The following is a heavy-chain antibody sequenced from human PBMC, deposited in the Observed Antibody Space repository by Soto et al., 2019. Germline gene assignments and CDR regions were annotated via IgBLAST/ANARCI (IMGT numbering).Heavy chain of an antibody. J-gene: IGHJ6*02. D-gene: IGHD3-3*01. V-gene: IGHV1-69*02. CDR1: GGTLSSYT. CDR2: IIPILGIA. CDR3: ARVWSRDGYPGGGMDV. Sequence: QVQLVQSGAEVKKPGSSVKVSCKASGGTLSSYTISWVRQAPGQGLEWMGRIIPILGIANYAQKFQGRVTITADKSTSTAYMELSSLRSEDTAVYYCARVWSRDGYPGGGMDVWGQGTTVTVSS.